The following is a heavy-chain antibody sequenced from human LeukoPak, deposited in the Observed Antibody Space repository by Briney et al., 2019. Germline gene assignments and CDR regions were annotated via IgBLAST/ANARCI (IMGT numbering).Heavy chain of an antibody. CDR3: ARRLSLRFDAFAV. Sequence: GGSLRLSCAASRFTFSSYAMTWIRQSPGKGLEWVSSMSDIGPNTYYADSEKGRFTISRDTSKNTLLLQMNSLRGDDTALYFCARRLSLRFDAFAVWGPGTVVTVSS. CDR1: RFTFSSYA. J-gene: IGHJ3*01. V-gene: IGHV3-23*01. CDR2: MSDIGPNT. D-gene: IGHD3-3*01.